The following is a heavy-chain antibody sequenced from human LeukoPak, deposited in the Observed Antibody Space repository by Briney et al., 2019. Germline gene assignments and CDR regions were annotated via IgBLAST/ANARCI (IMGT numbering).Heavy chain of an antibody. Sequence: GGSLRLSCAASGFTFSSYTMSWVRQAPGKGPEWISTITTSDGNTYYADSVKGRFTVSRDNSKNTLFLQMNSLRAEDTAVYYCAKDGGLWVSAHWGDSWGRGTLVTVSS. CDR1: GFTFSSYT. D-gene: IGHD7-27*01. J-gene: IGHJ4*02. V-gene: IGHV3-23*01. CDR2: ITTSDGNT. CDR3: AKDGGLWVSAHWGDS.